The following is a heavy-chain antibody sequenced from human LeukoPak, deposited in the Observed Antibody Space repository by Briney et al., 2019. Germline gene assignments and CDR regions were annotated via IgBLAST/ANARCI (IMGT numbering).Heavy chain of an antibody. D-gene: IGHD1-7*01. Sequence: SETLSLTCTVSGGSISSYYWSWIRQPARKGLEWIGRIYTSGSTNYNPSLKSRVTMSVDTSKNQFSLKLSSVTAADTAVYYCARVGITGTTGWGAFDIWGQGTMVTVSS. J-gene: IGHJ3*02. CDR2: IYTSGST. V-gene: IGHV4-4*07. CDR3: ARVGITGTTGWGAFDI. CDR1: GGSISSYY.